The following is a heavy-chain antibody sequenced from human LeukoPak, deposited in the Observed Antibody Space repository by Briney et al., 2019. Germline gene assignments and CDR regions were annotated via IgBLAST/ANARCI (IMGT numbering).Heavy chain of an antibody. CDR2: IIPIFGTA. CDR1: GGTFSSYA. J-gene: IGHJ4*02. Sequence: SVKVSCKASGGTFSSYAISWVRQAPGQGLEWMGGIIPIFGTANYAQKFQGRVTITTDESTSTAYMELSSLRSEDTAVYYCARGRGGYDFWSGYPGTLDYWGQGTLVTVSS. V-gene: IGHV1-69*05. D-gene: IGHD3-3*01. CDR3: ARGRGGYDFWSGYPGTLDY.